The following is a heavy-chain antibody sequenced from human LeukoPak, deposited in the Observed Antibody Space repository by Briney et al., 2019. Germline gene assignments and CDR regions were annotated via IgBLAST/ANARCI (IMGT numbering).Heavy chain of an antibody. CDR1: GGSISSSSYY. J-gene: IGHJ4*02. CDR2: IYYSGST. V-gene: IGHV4-39*07. D-gene: IGHD3-22*01. CDR3: ASILNPNYFDTSGYYDY. Sequence: SETLSLTCTVSGGSISSSSYYWGWIRQPPGKGLEWIGSIYYSGSTYYNPSLTSRVTISVDSSKNHFSLKLTSVTAADTAVYYCASILNPNYFDTSGYYDYWGQGTLVTVSS.